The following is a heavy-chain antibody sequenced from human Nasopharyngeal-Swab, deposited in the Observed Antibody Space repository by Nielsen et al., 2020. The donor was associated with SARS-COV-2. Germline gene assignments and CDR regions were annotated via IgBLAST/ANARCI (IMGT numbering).Heavy chain of an antibody. CDR1: GGSVSSGSYY. Sequence: SETLSLTCTVSGGSVSSGSYYWSWIRQPPGKGLEWIGYIYYSGSTNYNPSLKSRVTISVDTSKNQFSLKLSSVTAADTAVYYCARLYGGNRGGDYWGQGTLVTVSS. CDR2: IYYSGST. CDR3: ARLYGGNRGGDY. J-gene: IGHJ4*02. D-gene: IGHD4-23*01. V-gene: IGHV4-61*01.